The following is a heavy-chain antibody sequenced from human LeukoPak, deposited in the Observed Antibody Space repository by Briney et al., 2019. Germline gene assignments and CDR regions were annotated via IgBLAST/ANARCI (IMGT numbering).Heavy chain of an antibody. D-gene: IGHD4-17*01. CDR3: AKLWSVSVTSHAFDI. CDR2: ISYDGSNK. Sequence: GGSLRLSCAASGFTFSSYGMHWVRQAPGKGLEWVAVISYDGSNKYYADSVKGRFTISRDNSKNTLYLQMNSLRAEDTAMYYCAKLWSVSVTSHAFDIWGQGTMVTVSS. V-gene: IGHV3-30*18. CDR1: GFTFSSYG. J-gene: IGHJ3*02.